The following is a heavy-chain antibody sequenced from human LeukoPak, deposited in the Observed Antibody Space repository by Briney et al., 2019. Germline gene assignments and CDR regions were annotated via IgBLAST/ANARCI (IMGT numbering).Heavy chain of an antibody. D-gene: IGHD3-22*01. CDR3: ARGHYYDSSGQETY. J-gene: IGHJ4*02. Sequence: SVKVSCKASGGTFSSYAISWVRQAPGQGLEWMGGIIPIFGTANYAQKFQGRVTITADESTSTAYMELSSLRSEDTAVYCCARGHYYDSSGQETYWGQGTLVTVSS. CDR1: GGTFSSYA. V-gene: IGHV1-69*13. CDR2: IIPIFGTA.